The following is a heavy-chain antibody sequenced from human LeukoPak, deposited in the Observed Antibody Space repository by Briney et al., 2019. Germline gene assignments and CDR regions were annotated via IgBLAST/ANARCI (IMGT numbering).Heavy chain of an antibody. CDR1: GGSISSYY. CDR2: IYYSGST. V-gene: IGHV4-59*01. D-gene: IGHD6-13*01. CDR3: ARLNIIGSSPVHHFDY. Sequence: SETLSLTCTVSGGSISSYYWSWIRQPPGKGLEWIGTIYYSGSTKNNPSLKSRVTISVDTSKNQFSLKLSSVTAADTAVYYCARLNIIGSSPVHHFDYWGQGTLVTVSP. J-gene: IGHJ4*02.